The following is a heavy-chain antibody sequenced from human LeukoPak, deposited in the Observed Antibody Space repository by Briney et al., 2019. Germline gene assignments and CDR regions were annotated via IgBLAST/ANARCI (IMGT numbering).Heavy chain of an antibody. Sequence: GASVKVSCKASGGTFSSYAISLVRQAPGQGLEWMGGIIPIFGTANYAQKFQGRVTITADESTSTAYMELSSLRSEDTAVYYCATHHGGTYYDFWSGYLNWFDPWGQGTLVTVSS. CDR3: ATHHGGTYYDFWSGYLNWFDP. V-gene: IGHV1-69*13. D-gene: IGHD3-3*01. CDR2: IIPIFGTA. CDR1: GGTFSSYA. J-gene: IGHJ5*02.